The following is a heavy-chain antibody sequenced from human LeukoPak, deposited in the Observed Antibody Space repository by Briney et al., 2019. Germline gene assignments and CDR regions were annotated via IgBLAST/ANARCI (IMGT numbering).Heavy chain of an antibody. J-gene: IGHJ4*02. CDR1: GFTLSDYA. CDR2: MSRNSAKT. V-gene: IGHV3-23*01. D-gene: IGHD3-10*01. CDR3: AKGKAGFGESFD. Sequence: PGGSLRLACAASGFTLSDYAMSWVRQAPGGGLEWVSSMSRNSAKTYYADSVKGRFTISRDETNNTLFLQMNSLRAGDTALYYCAKGKAGFGESFDWGPGTLVTVSS.